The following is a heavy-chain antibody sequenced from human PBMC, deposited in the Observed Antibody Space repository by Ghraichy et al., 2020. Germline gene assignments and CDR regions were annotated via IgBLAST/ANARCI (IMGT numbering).Heavy chain of an antibody. D-gene: IGHD2-15*01. CDR3: VRQCTELRDKLYYYYGMDG. J-gene: IGHJ6*02. CDR1: GFTFSNCD. CDR2: IGLAGDP. V-gene: IGHV3-13*05. Sequence: GGSLRLSCAASGFTFSNCDMHWVRQVTGKGLQWVSGIGLAGDPPYLASVKGRLIISSENAKNSMYLQLNSLRAGDSAVYFCVRQCTELRDKLYYYYGMDGWGQETKVTVSS.